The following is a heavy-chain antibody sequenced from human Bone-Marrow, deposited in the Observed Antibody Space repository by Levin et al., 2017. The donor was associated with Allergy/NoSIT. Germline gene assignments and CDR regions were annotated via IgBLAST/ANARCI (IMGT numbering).Heavy chain of an antibody. Sequence: GGSLRLSCKASGYTFSNHWIIWVRQMPGKGLEWMGTIFPGDSDTRYSPSFEGQVTISVDTSISTAYLHWSSLKASDTATYYCARRDSDSSTNWFDPWGQGTLAIISS. CDR3: ARRDSDSSTNWFDP. J-gene: IGHJ5*02. V-gene: IGHV5-51*01. CDR1: GYTFSNHW. CDR2: IFPGDSDT. D-gene: IGHD2-21*01.